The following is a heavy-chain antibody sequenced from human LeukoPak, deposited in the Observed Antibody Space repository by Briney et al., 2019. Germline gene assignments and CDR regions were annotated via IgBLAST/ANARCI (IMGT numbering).Heavy chain of an antibody. V-gene: IGHV4-30-2*01. CDR3: ARGVAAAVYDAFDI. D-gene: IGHD6-13*01. Sequence: PSQTLSLTWTVSGRSISSGCYYWSWIRQPRGKGLEWIGHIYHSGSTYYNPSLKSRVTISVDRSKNQFSLKLSSVTAADTAVYYCARGVAAAVYDAFDIWGQGTMVTVSS. J-gene: IGHJ3*02. CDR2: IYHSGST. CDR1: GRSISSGCYY.